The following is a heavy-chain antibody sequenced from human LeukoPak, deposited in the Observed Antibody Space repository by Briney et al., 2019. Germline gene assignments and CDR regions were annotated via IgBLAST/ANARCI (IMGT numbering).Heavy chain of an antibody. J-gene: IGHJ4*02. Sequence: GGSLRLSCAASGFDFSHYYMSWIRQAPGKGLEWISYISSSGETKYYADSVKGRFTISRDNAKNSLYLQMSSLRAEDTAVYYCARSDSSGYVWGQGTLVTVSS. CDR3: ARSDSSGYV. CDR1: GFDFSHYY. CDR2: ISSSGETK. V-gene: IGHV3-11*01. D-gene: IGHD3-22*01.